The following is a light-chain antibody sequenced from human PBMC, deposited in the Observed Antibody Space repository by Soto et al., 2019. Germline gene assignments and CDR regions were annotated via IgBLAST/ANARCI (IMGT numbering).Light chain of an antibody. CDR1: SSDVGGYNY. V-gene: IGLV2-11*01. CDR2: DVS. J-gene: IGLJ3*02. Sequence: QSALTQPRSVSGSPGQSVTISCTGTSSDVGGYNYVSWYQQHPGKAPKLMIYDVSKRPSGVPDRFSGSKSGNTASLTISGLQAEDEAAYYFCSCAGTYTPVFVGGTNLTVL. CDR3: CSCAGTYTPV.